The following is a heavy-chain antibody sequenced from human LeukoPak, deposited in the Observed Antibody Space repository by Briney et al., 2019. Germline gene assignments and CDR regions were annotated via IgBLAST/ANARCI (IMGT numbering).Heavy chain of an antibody. V-gene: IGHV3-21*04. CDR1: GFTFSSYS. CDR2: ISSSSSYI. CDR3: AKKWAIDV. Sequence: GGSLRLSCAASGFTFSSYSMNWVRQAPGKGLEWVSSISSSSSYIYYADSVKGRFTISRDNSKNTLYLQMNSLRAEDTAVYYCAKKWAIDVWGKGTTVTISS. D-gene: IGHD1-26*01. J-gene: IGHJ6*04.